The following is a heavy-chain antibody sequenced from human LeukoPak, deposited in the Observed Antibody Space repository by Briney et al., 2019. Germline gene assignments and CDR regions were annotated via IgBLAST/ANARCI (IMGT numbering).Heavy chain of an antibody. Sequence: AGGSLRLSCAASGFTFSDYYMSWIRQAPGKGLGWVSYISSSSSYTNYADSVKGRFTISRDNAKNSLYLQMNSLRAEDTAVYYCASGLPTYYDFWSGSVGDYWGQGTLVTVSS. J-gene: IGHJ4*02. D-gene: IGHD3-3*01. CDR3: ASGLPTYYDFWSGSVGDY. CDR2: ISSSSSYT. CDR1: GFTFSDYY. V-gene: IGHV3-11*06.